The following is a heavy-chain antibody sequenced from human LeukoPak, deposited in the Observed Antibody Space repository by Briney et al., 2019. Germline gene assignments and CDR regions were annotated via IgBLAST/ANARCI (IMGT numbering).Heavy chain of an antibody. CDR1: CGSISSYY. CDR2: IYTSGST. CDR3: ARGRGYGLYYYYYYGMDV. V-gene: IGHV4-4*07. J-gene: IGHJ6*02. Sequence: SETLSLTCTVSCGSISSYYWSWIRQPAGKGLEWIGRIYTSGSTNYNPSLKSRVTMSVDTSKNQFSLKLSSVTAADTAVYYCARGRGYGLYYYYYYGMDVWGQGTTVTVSS. D-gene: IGHD5-18*01.